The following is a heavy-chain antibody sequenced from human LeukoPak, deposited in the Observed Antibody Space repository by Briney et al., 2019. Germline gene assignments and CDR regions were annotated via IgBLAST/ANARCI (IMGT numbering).Heavy chain of an antibody. CDR3: AKGGIMQSSSPGLQYFDL. CDR2: IGDSGGST. D-gene: IGHD6-6*01. J-gene: IGHJ2*01. CDR1: GFTFSSYA. Sequence: GGSLRLSCAASGFTFSSYAMSWDRQAPGKGLEWVSVIGDSGGSTYYADSVKGRFTISRDNSKNTLYLQMNSLRAEDTAVYYCAKGGIMQSSSPGLQYFDLWGRGNLLSVSS. V-gene: IGHV3-23*01.